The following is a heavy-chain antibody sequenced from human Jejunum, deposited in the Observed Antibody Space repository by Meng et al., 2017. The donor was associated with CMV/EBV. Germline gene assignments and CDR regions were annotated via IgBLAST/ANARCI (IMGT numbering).Heavy chain of an antibody. CDR3: ARGPGASTREGFDY. J-gene: IGHJ4*02. CDR1: GGSTSNHD. D-gene: IGHD1-26*01. CDR2: FYSSDTY. V-gene: IGHV4-4*07. Sequence: QVQLQESGPGLVKPSETLSLTCTVSGGSTSNHDWSWIRQSAGKGLEWIGRFYSSDTYNYHPSLNSRLTMSLDTSKNQFSLNLSSVTAADTAIYYCARGPGASTREGFDYWGLGTLVTVSS.